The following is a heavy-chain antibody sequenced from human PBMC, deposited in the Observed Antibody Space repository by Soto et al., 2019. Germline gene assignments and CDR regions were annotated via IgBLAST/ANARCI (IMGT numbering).Heavy chain of an antibody. CDR3: ARVVVVTYHSITYAFDI. CDR1: GGSISSSSYY. J-gene: IGHJ3*02. CDR2: IYYSGST. V-gene: IGHV4-39*01. D-gene: IGHD3-22*01. Sequence: SETLSLTCTVSGGSISSSSYYWGWIRQPPGKGLEWIGSIYYSGSTYYNPSLKSRVTISVDTSKNQFSLKLSSVTAADTAVYYCARVVVVTYHSITYAFDIWGQGTMVTVSS.